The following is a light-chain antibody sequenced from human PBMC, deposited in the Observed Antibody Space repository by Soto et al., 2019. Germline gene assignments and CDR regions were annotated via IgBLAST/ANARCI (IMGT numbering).Light chain of an antibody. Sequence: TRAVSPKGIATLACRTSQKNSSSYLAWYQQKPGQAPRLLIFRASTRAAGFPARFSGSGSETQYTIPIRTLESADLPVRYSNQRSTWPPEVTFAAGTKVDIK. CDR1: QKNSSSY. CDR2: RAS. CDR3: NQRSTWPPEVT. V-gene: IGKV3-15*01. J-gene: IGKJ3*01.